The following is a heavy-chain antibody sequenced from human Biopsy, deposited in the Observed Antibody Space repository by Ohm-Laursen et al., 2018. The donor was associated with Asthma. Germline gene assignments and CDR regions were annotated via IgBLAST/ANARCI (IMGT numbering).Heavy chain of an antibody. CDR2: ISVYNGNT. Sequence: SVKVSCKTSGYTFNSAGITWVRQAPGQGLEWMGWISVYNGNTKVAQKLQDRVTMITDTSTSTAYMELRSLRSDDTAVYFCARTYYDFLTGQVNDAFAIWGQGTMVTVSS. CDR3: ARTYYDFLTGQVNDAFAI. D-gene: IGHD3-9*01. V-gene: IGHV1-18*01. J-gene: IGHJ3*02. CDR1: GYTFNSAG.